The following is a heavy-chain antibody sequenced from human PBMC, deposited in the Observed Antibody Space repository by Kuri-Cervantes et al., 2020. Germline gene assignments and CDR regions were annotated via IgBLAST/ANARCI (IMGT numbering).Heavy chain of an antibody. Sequence: GESLKISCAASGFTFSSYAMSWVRQAPGKGLEWVSAISGSGGSTSYADSVKGRFTISRDNAKNTLYLQMNSLRAEDTAVYYCARDPGFVGANDYWGQGTLVTVSS. D-gene: IGHD3-10*01. CDR1: GFTFSSYA. CDR3: ARDPGFVGANDY. V-gene: IGHV3-23*01. CDR2: ISGSGGST. J-gene: IGHJ4*02.